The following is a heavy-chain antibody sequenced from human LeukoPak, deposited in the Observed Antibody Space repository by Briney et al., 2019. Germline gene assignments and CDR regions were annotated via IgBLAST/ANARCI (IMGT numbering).Heavy chain of an antibody. CDR2: IDPSDSYT. V-gene: IGHV5-10-1*01. CDR3: ARQYSGYDYYFDY. Sequence: GESLKISCKGSGYSFTSYWISWVRQMPGKRLGWMGRIDPSDSYTKYNPSFQGHITISAGKSSSTAYLHWSSLKASDTAMYYCARQYSGYDYYFDYWGQGILVTVSS. J-gene: IGHJ4*02. CDR1: GYSFTSYW. D-gene: IGHD5-12*01.